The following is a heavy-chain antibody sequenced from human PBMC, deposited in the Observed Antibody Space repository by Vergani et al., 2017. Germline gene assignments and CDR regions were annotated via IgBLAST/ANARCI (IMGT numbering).Heavy chain of an antibody. J-gene: IGHJ4*02. V-gene: IGHV1-8*01. CDR1: GYTFTTYD. D-gene: IGHD6-13*01. CDR2: MNPNSGNT. Sequence: QVQLVLSGAEVKKPGASVKVSCKASGYTFTTYDINWVRQATGQGLEWMGWMNPNSGNTGYAQKFQGRVTMTRKTSITTAYMELSSLRSDDTAVYFCVTGRGIYWGQGTLVTVST. CDR3: VTGRGIY.